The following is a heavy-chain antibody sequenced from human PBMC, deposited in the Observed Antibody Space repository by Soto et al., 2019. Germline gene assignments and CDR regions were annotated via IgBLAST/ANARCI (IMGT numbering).Heavy chain of an antibody. CDR3: GRVRTRDYWSGYSPVDI. Sequence: QVLLAQSGAEVKKPGASVKVSCKTSGYTFTSYIIQWVRQAPGQGLEWVGMINPSGGSTNYAQKFQGRVTVTRDTSTSTVYMDLSSLRSEDTAVYYCGRVRTRDYWSGYSPVDIWSQGTMVTVSS. CDR1: GYTFTSYI. J-gene: IGHJ3*02. CDR2: INPSGGST. V-gene: IGHV1-46*01. D-gene: IGHD3-3*01.